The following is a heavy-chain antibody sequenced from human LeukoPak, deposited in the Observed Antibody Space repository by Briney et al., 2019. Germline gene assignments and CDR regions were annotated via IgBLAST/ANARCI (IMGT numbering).Heavy chain of an antibody. CDR3: AGNVVVAAFQDNYFDY. Sequence: TSETLSLTCAVYGGSFSGYYWSWIRQPPGKGLEWIGYIYYSGSTNYNPSLKSRVTISVDTSKNQFSLKLSSVTAADTAVYYCAGNVVVAAFQDNYFDYWGQGTLVTVSS. J-gene: IGHJ4*02. CDR1: GGSFSGYY. D-gene: IGHD2-15*01. V-gene: IGHV4-59*01. CDR2: IYYSGST.